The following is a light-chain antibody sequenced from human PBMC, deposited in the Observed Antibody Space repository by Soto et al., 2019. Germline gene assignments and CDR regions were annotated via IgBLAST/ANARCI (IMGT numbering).Light chain of an antibody. CDR2: GAS. CDR1: QSVRSSS. Sequence: EIVLTQSSGTLSLSPGERATLSCRASQSVRSSSLAWYQQKPGQAPRLLIYGASTRDTGIPDRFSGSGSGTDFTLTIRRLEPEDFAVYYCQQYGDSYTFGQGTKLEIK. J-gene: IGKJ2*01. CDR3: QQYGDSYT. V-gene: IGKV3-20*01.